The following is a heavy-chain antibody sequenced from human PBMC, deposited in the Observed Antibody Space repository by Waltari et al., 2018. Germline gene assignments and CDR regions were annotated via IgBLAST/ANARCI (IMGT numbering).Heavy chain of an antibody. Sequence: QVQLVQSGAEVKKPGSSVKVSCKASGGTFSSYAISWVRQAPGQGLEWMGGISPIFGTANYAQKFQGRVTITADESTSTAYRGLSSLRSEDTAVYYCAAPTQEDTGFDYWGQGTLVTVSS. D-gene: IGHD5-18*01. CDR3: AAPTQEDTGFDY. V-gene: IGHV1-69*01. CDR2: ISPIFGTA. J-gene: IGHJ4*02. CDR1: GGTFSSYA.